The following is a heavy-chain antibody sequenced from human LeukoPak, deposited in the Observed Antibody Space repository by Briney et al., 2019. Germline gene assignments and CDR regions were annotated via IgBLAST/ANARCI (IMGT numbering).Heavy chain of an antibody. D-gene: IGHD5-18*01. V-gene: IGHV3-48*01. Sequence: GGSLRLSCAASGFTFSSYSMNWVRQAPGKGLARDSYISSSSSTIYYADSVKGRFTISRDNAKNSLYLQMNSLRAEDTAVYYCARHTAMAVLDYWGQGTLVTVSS. CDR3: ARHTAMAVLDY. CDR1: GFTFSSYS. J-gene: IGHJ4*02. CDR2: ISSSSSTI.